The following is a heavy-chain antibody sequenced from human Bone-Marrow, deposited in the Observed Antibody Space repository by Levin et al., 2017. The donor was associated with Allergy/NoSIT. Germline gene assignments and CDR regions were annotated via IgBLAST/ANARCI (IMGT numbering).Heavy chain of an antibody. D-gene: IGHD3-10*01. J-gene: IGHJ4*02. CDR1: GFQFTDYW. Sequence: GESLKISCQGSGFQFTDYWIGWVRQLPGKGLEWMGHIYPGDSDTRSSPSFQGHVTFSVDKSINTAYLAWGSLRASDTAIYYCARQSDELPPYDGEWVEGHYFDSWGQGTLVTVSS. V-gene: IGHV5-51*01. CDR3: ARQSDELPPYDGEWVEGHYFDS. CDR2: IYPGDSDT.